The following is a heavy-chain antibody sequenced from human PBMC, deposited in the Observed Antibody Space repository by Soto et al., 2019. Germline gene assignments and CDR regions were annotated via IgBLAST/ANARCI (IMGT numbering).Heavy chain of an antibody. CDR3: ARDDASITIFGVVRIYYGMDV. CDR2: INAGNGNT. V-gene: IGHV1-3*01. D-gene: IGHD3-3*01. CDR1: GYTFTSYA. Sequence: ASVKVSCKASGYTFTSYAMHWVRQAPGQRLEWMGWINAGNGNTKYSQKLQGRVTITRDTSASTAYMELSSLRSEDTAVYYCARDDASITIFGVVRIYYGMDVWGQGTTVTVSS. J-gene: IGHJ6*02.